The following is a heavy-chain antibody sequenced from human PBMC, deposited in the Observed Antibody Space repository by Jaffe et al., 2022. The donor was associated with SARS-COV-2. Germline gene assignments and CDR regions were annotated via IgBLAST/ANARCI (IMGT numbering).Heavy chain of an antibody. CDR2: IYWNDDK. J-gene: IGHJ4*02. Sequence: QITLKESGPALLKPTQTLALTCTFSGFSLSSNRVGVGWIRQPPGKALEWLALIYWNDDKRYTPSLKNRLTLTKDTSRNQVVLTMTNMDPGDTATYYCTHSYFDDSPLDYWGQGTLVTVSS. CDR3: THSYFDDSPLDY. D-gene: IGHD3-22*01. CDR1: GFSLSSNRVG. V-gene: IGHV2-5*01.